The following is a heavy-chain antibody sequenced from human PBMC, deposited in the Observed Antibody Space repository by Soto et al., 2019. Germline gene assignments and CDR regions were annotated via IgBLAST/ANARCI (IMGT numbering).Heavy chain of an antibody. J-gene: IGHJ4*02. CDR1: GFTFKDHY. D-gene: IGHD3-22*01. CDR2: IRNRANGYTT. Sequence: EVQLVESGGGLVQPGGSLRLSCASSGFTFKDHYMDWVRQAPGKGLEWVGRIRNRANGYTTEYAAPVKGRFTISRDDSKNSLYLQMNSLKSDDTAVYYCAKSAGYYESRPDHWGQGTLVTVSS. CDR3: AKSAGYYESRPDH. V-gene: IGHV3-72*01.